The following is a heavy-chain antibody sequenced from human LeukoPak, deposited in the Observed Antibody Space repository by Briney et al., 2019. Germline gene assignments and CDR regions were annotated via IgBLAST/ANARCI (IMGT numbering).Heavy chain of an antibody. V-gene: IGHV4-59*01. J-gene: IGHJ4*02. CDR2: IYYSGST. CDR3: ARGGRYFDY. CDR1: GGSFSGYY. Sequence: SETLSLTCAVYGGSFSGYYWSWIRQPPGKGLEWIGYIYYSGSTNYNPSLKSRVTISVDTPKNQFSLKLSSVTAADTAVYYCARGGRYFDYWGQGTLVTVSS.